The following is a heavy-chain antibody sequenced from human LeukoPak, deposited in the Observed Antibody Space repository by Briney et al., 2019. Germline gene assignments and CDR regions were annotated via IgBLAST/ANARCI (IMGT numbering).Heavy chain of an antibody. D-gene: IGHD3-10*01. Sequence: GGSLRLSCSASGFTFSSCAMHWVRQAPGKGLEYVSAISSNGVSTYYADSVKGRFTISRDNSKNTLYLQMSSLRAEDTAVYYCVKDTYGSGSYYNPGGYFDYWGQGTLVTVSS. V-gene: IGHV3-64D*06. CDR1: GFTFSSCA. CDR2: ISSNGVST. J-gene: IGHJ4*02. CDR3: VKDTYGSGSYYNPGGYFDY.